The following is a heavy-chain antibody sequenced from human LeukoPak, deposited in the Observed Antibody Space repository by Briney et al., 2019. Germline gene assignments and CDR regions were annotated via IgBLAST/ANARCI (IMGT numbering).Heavy chain of an antibody. CDR3: ATSRRSGSYSFDY. V-gene: IGHV3-74*03. CDR2: INPDGRTI. CDR1: GFTFSNYW. J-gene: IGHJ4*02. D-gene: IGHD1-26*01. Sequence: GGSLRLSCAASGFTFSNYWMHWVRQAPGKGPVWVSRINPDGRTITYADSVVGRITISRDNSKNTLYLQMNSLRAEDTAVYYCATSRRSGSYSFDYWGQGTLVTVSS.